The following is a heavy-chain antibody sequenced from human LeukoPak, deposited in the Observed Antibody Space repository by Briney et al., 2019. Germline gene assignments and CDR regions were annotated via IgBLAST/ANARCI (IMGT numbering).Heavy chain of an antibody. J-gene: IGHJ6*04. Sequence: GGSLRLSCAASGFTFSSYEMNWVRQAPGKGLEWVSYISSSGSTIYYADSVKGRFTISRDNAKNSLYLQMNSLRAEDTAIYYCARDYDILTGYSSYYYYGMDVWGKGTTVTVSS. CDR2: ISSSGSTI. V-gene: IGHV3-48*03. D-gene: IGHD3-9*01. CDR3: ARDYDILTGYSSYYYYGMDV. CDR1: GFTFSSYE.